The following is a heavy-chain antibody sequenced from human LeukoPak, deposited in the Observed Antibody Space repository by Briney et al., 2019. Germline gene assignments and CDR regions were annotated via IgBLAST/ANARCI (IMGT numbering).Heavy chain of an antibody. CDR2: IYHSGST. V-gene: IGHV4-59*01. CDR1: GGSISSYY. D-gene: IGHD2-21*01. J-gene: IGHJ4*02. Sequence: SETLSLTCTVSGGSISSYYWSWIRQPPGKGLEWIGYIYHSGSTNYNPSLKSRVTISVDTSKNQFSLKLSPVTAADTAVYYCARGVGISDYWGQGTLVTVSS. CDR3: ARGVGISDY.